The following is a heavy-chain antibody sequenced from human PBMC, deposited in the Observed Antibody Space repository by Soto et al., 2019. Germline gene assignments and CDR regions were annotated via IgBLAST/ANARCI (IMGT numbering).Heavy chain of an antibody. J-gene: IGHJ4*02. CDR3: ARSPQLYYFDH. V-gene: IGHV4-4*07. Sequence: SLTCTVCGGSISSYYWSWIRQPAGKGLEWIGRIYTSGSTNYNPSLKSRVTMSVDTSKNQFSLKLSSVTAADTAVYYCARSPQLYYFDHWVQGTLVTVSP. CDR1: GGSISSYY. CDR2: IYTSGST.